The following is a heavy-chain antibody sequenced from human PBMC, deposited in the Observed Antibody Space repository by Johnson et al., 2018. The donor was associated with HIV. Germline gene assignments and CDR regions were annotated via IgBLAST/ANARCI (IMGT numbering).Heavy chain of an antibody. J-gene: IGHJ3*02. D-gene: IGHD4-23*01. CDR2: IRYDGSNK. CDR1: GFTFSSYG. V-gene: IGHV3-30*02. CDR3: ARWGVVTPHAFDI. Sequence: QVQLVESGGGVVQPGGSLRLSCAASGFTFSSYGMHWVRQAPGKGLEWVAFIRYDGSNKYYADSVKGRFTISRDNSENTLYLQMNSLRAEDTAVYYCARWGVVTPHAFDIWGQGTMVTVSS.